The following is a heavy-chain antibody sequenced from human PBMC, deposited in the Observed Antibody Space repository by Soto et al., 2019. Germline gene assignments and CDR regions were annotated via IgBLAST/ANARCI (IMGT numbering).Heavy chain of an antibody. V-gene: IGHV3-9*01. J-gene: IGHJ5*02. CDR1: GFTFDDYA. Sequence: EVQLVESGGGLVQPGRSLRLSCAASGFTFDDYAMHWVRQAPGKGLEWVSGISWNSGSIGYADSVKGRFTISRDNAKNSLYLQMNSLRAEDTALYYCAKSSSSWSNWFVPWGQGTLVTVSS. CDR2: ISWNSGSI. D-gene: IGHD6-6*01. CDR3: AKSSSSWSNWFVP.